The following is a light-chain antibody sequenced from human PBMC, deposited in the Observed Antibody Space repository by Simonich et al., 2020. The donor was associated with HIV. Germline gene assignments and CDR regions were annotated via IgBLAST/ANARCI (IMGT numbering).Light chain of an antibody. V-gene: IGLV2-14*03. CDR2: NVT. J-gene: IGLJ3*02. CDR3: SSYTSSSTWV. Sequence: QSALTQPASVSGSPVQSITISCSGTSSDVGGYNYVSWYQHHPGKAPKLIIFNVTERPSGASIRFSGAKSGNTASLTISGLQAEDEADFYCSSYTSSSTWVFGGGTKVTVL. CDR1: SSDVGGYNY.